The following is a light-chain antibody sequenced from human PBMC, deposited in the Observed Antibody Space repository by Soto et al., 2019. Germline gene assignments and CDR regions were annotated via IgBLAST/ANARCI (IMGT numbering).Light chain of an antibody. CDR1: SSDVGAYKH. Sequence: QSVLTQPASVSGSPGQSITISCTGTSSDVGAYKHVSWYQHHPGKAPKLTIYDVSHWSSGASHRFSGSKSGNTASLTISGLQAEDEADYYCTSYTSSSRYIFGTGTKVTVL. CDR3: TSYTSSSRYI. CDR2: DVS. J-gene: IGLJ1*01. V-gene: IGLV2-14*03.